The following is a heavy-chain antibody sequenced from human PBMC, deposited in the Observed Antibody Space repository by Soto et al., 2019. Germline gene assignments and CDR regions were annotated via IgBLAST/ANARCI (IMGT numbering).Heavy chain of an antibody. Sequence: GGSLRLSCAASGFTFSSYAMSWVRQAPGKGLEWVGFIRSKAYGGTTEYAASVKGRFTVSRDDSKSIAYLQMNSLKTEDTAVYYCTRDSDIYSGMDVWGQGTTVTVSS. V-gene: IGHV3-49*04. CDR1: GFTFSSYA. D-gene: IGHD3-9*01. CDR2: IRSKAYGGTT. J-gene: IGHJ6*02. CDR3: TRDSDIYSGMDV.